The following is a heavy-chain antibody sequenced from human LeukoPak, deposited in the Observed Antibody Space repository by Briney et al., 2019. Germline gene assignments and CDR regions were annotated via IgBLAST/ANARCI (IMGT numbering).Heavy chain of an antibody. CDR2: ISGSGTST. J-gene: IGHJ4*02. D-gene: IGHD6-13*01. CDR1: GFTFSTYA. CDR3: AKDPVIAAAGTGWYYFDY. V-gene: IGHV3-23*01. Sequence: AGGSLRLSCAASGFTFSTYAMSRVRLAPGKGLEWVSTISGSGTSTYYADSVKGRFTISRDSSKSTLFLQMDSLRDEDSAVYYCAKDPVIAAAGTGWYYFDYWGQGTLVTVSS.